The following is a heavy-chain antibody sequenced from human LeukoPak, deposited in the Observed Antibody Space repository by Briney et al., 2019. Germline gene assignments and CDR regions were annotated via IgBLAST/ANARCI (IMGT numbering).Heavy chain of an antibody. V-gene: IGHV3-23*01. D-gene: IGHD1-1*01. Sequence: GGSLRLSCAASGLSFSTFAMSWVRQGPARGLEWVSSIRGNGETFYADSVKGRFTISRDNSKNTLYLQMNSLRAEDTAVYYCAKDRPGGSTTGTGWFDPWGQGTLVTVSS. CDR2: IRGNGET. CDR1: GLSFSTFA. J-gene: IGHJ5*02. CDR3: AKDRPGGSTTGTGWFDP.